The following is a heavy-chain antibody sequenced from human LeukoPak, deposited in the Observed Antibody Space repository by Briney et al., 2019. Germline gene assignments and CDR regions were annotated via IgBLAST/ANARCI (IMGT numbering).Heavy chain of an antibody. V-gene: IGHV3-20*04. CDR3: ARGDILTGYYLFDY. Sequence: GGSLRLSCAASGFTFDDDGMSWVRQAPGKGLEWGSGVNWNGGSTGYADSVKGRFTISRDNAKNSLYLQMNSLRAEDTALYYCARGDILTGYYLFDYWGQGTLVTVSS. J-gene: IGHJ4*02. CDR2: VNWNGGST. CDR1: GFTFDDDG. D-gene: IGHD3-9*01.